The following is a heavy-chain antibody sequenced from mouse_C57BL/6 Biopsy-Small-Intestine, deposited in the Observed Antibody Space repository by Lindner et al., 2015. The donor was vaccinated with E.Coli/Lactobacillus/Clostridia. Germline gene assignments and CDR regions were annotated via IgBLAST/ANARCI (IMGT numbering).Heavy chain of an antibody. CDR2: ISPNNSIS. CDR3: ARSEGSSGFFDY. V-gene: IGHV1-31*01. D-gene: IGHD3-2*02. Sequence: VQLQESGPELVKPGASVKISCKASGYSSTGYYIHWVKQSHGNILDWFGYISPNNSISSYNQRFKGKATLTIDKSSSTAYMELRSLTSEDSAVYYCARSEGSSGFFDYWGQGTTLTVSS. J-gene: IGHJ2*01. CDR1: GYSSTGYY.